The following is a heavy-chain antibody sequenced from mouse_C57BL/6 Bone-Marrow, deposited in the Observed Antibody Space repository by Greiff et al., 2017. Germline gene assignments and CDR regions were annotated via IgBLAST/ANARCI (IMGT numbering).Heavy chain of an antibody. CDR1: GFSLTSYG. CDR2: IWSDGST. J-gene: IGHJ4*01. V-gene: IGHV2-6-1*01. Sequence: VQGVESGPGLVAPSQSLSITCTVSGFSLTSYGVHWVRQPPGKGLEWLVVIWSDGSTTYNSALKSRLSISKDNSKSQVFLKMNSLQTDDTAMYYCARHDDPPRGARDDWGQGTSVTVSS. D-gene: IGHD3-3*01. CDR3: ARHDDPPRGARDD.